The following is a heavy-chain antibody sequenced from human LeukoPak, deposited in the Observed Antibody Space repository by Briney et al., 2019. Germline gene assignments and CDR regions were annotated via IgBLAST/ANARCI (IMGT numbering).Heavy chain of an antibody. Sequence: GGSLRLSCAASGFTFSSYEMNWVRQAPGKGLEWVSYISSSGSTIYYADSVKGRFTISRDNAKSSLYLQMNSLRAEDTAVYYCAELGVTMIGGVWGKGTTVTISS. J-gene: IGHJ6*04. CDR3: AELGVTMIGGV. CDR2: ISSSGSTI. D-gene: IGHD3-10*02. CDR1: GFTFSSYE. V-gene: IGHV3-48*03.